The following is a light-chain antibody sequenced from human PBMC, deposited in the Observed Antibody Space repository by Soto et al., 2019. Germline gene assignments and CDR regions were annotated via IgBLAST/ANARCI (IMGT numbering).Light chain of an antibody. CDR2: GNI. V-gene: IGLV1-40*01. J-gene: IGLJ3*02. CDR3: QSYDSLSGNWV. CDR1: SSNLGAAYD. Sequence: QSVLTQPPSVSGAPGQRVTISCTGSSSNLGAAYDVHWYQYRPGTAPKLPIYGNINRPSGVPDRISGSKFGTSASLTISGLQAEDEADYVCQSYDSLSGNWVFGGGTKLTVL.